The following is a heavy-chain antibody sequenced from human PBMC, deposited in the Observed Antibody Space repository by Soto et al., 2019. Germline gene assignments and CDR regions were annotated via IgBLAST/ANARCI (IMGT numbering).Heavy chain of an antibody. J-gene: IGHJ5*02. CDR2: INSSGST. CDR3: SRRAQEGFDP. V-gene: IGHV4-39*01. Sequence: KPSETLTLTCTVSGGSFGSSAYYWGWIRRAPGKGLEWIGSINSSGSTFSNPSLKSRVTLSVDTSKNQFSLKLTSVTAADTALYYCSRRAQEGFDPWGQGTLVTVSS. CDR1: GGSFGSSAYY.